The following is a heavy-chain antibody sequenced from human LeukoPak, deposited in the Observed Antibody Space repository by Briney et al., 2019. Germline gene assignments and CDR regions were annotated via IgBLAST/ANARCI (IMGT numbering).Heavy chain of an antibody. CDR2: IGIGTTDT. V-gene: IGHV3-23*01. CDR1: GFTYRNYA. J-gene: IGHJ6*03. CDR3: RPVGRTTYYYFMDV. Sequence: GGSLRLSCAASGFTYRNYAMSWVRQARGKGLEWVSTIGIGTTDTYYADSVRGRFTISRDNSKNTLYLQMNNLRDENTAVYYCRPVGRTTYYYFMDVWGKGTTVTVS. D-gene: IGHD1-1*01.